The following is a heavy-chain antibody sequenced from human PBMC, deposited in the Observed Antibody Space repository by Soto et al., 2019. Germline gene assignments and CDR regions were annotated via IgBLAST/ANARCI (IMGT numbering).Heavy chain of an antibody. J-gene: IGHJ4*02. V-gene: IGHV2-70*11. CDR3: ARINVRKTNYVLAVGSSSFDY. Sequence: SGPTLVNPTQTLSLTCTFSVFSLSTSGMCVSWIRQPPGKALEWLARIDWDDDKYYSTSLKTRLTISKDTSKNQVVLTMTNMDPVDTATYYCARINVRKTNYVLAVGSSSFDYWGLGTLVTVPS. CDR1: VFSLSTSGMC. CDR2: IDWDDDK. D-gene: IGHD6-19*01.